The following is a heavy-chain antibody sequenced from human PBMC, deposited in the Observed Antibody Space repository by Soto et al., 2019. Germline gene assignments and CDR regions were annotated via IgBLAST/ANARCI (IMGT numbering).Heavy chain of an antibody. Sequence: ASVKVSCKASGYTFTSYAMHWVRQAPGQRLEWMGWINAGNGNTKYSQKFQGRVTITRDTSASTAYMELSSLRSEDTAVYYCARDFKYSSGWYPSVERWGQGTLVTVSS. J-gene: IGHJ4*02. V-gene: IGHV1-3*01. CDR1: GYTFTSYA. D-gene: IGHD6-19*01. CDR2: INAGNGNT. CDR3: ARDFKYSSGWYPSVER.